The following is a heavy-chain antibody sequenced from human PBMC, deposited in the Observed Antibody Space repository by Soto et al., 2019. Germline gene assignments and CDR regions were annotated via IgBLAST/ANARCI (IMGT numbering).Heavy chain of an antibody. CDR3: ARFRECTGSTCDPSCGFDL. V-gene: IGHV1-18*01. CDR2: ITPYNGNT. J-gene: IGHJ3*01. Sequence: QVQLVQSGPEVKKPGASVKVSCRASGYTFSTHGLSWVRQAPGQGLEWMGWITPYNGNTNYEQKLRGRLTMTTDTSTNTGYMEVTSLRSDGTAVYYCARFRECTGSTCDPSCGFDLWGPGTVVTVSS. D-gene: IGHD2-8*02. CDR1: GYTFSTHG.